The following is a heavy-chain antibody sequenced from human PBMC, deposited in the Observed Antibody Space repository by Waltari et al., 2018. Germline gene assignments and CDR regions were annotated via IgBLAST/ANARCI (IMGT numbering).Heavy chain of an antibody. J-gene: IGHJ3*02. CDR1: GGSISSGGYS. CDR3: ARGAYCSGGSCYSDAFDI. D-gene: IGHD2-15*01. CDR2: IYHSGST. V-gene: IGHV4-30-2*01. Sequence: QLQLQESGSGLVKPSQTLSLTCAVSGGSISSGGYSWSWIRPPPGRGLEWIGYIYHSGSTYYNPSLKSRVTISVDRSKNQFSLKLSSVTAADTAVYYCARGAYCSGGSCYSDAFDIWGQGTMVTVSS.